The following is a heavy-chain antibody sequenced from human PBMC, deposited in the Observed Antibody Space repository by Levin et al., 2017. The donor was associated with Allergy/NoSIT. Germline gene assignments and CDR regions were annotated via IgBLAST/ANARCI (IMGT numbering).Heavy chain of an antibody. D-gene: IGHD3-22*01. Sequence: ASETLSLTCTVSGDSISGYYWSWIRQPPGKGLEWVAYIYDNGISGTTNYNPSLQSRVTISVNTSKTQFSLKLSSVTAADAAVYYCAMSTAHYYVFDYWGQGTLVTVSS. V-gene: IGHV4-59*01. CDR3: AMSTAHYYVFDY. J-gene: IGHJ4*02. CDR2: IYDNGISGTT. CDR1: GDSISGYY.